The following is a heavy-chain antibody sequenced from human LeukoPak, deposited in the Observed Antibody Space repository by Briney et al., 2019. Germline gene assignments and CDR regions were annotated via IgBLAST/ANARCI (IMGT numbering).Heavy chain of an antibody. CDR2: ISYDGSNK. V-gene: IGHV3-30-3*01. J-gene: IGHJ6*02. Sequence: GGSLRLSCAASGFTFSSYAMHWVRQAPGKGLEWVAVISYDGSNKYYADCVKGRFTISRDNSKNTLYLQMNSLRAEDTAVYYCARDGFLNSWYNNYYYYYGMDVWGQGTTVTVSS. CDR1: GFTFSSYA. CDR3: ARDGFLNSWYNNYYYYYGMDV. D-gene: IGHD6-13*01.